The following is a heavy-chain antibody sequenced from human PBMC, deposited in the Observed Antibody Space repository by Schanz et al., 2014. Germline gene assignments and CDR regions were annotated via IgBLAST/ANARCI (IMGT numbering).Heavy chain of an antibody. J-gene: IGHJ5*02. CDR1: GYTFTSHG. CDR2: IIPILGIA. Sequence: QVQLVQSGAEVKKPGASVKVSCKASGYTFTSHGISWVRQAPGQGLEWMGRIIPILGIANYAQKFQGRVTNTADKSTSTAYMELSSLRSEDTAVYYCAREVGLYDRGWFDPWGQGTLVTVSS. V-gene: IGHV1-69*04. D-gene: IGHD3-22*01. CDR3: AREVGLYDRGWFDP.